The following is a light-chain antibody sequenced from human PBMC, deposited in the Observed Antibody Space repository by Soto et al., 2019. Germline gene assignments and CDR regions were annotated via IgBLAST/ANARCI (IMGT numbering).Light chain of an antibody. CDR2: DVT. CDR3: SSFAGGNIYV. V-gene: IGLV2-8*01. CDR1: SSDVGGYNY. J-gene: IGLJ1*01. Sequence: QSALTQPPSASGSPGQSVTISCTETSSDVGGYNYVSWHQQHPGKAPKLIIYDVTKRPSGVPDRFSGSKSGYTASLTVSGLQAEDEADYYCSSFAGGNIYVFGTGTKLTVL.